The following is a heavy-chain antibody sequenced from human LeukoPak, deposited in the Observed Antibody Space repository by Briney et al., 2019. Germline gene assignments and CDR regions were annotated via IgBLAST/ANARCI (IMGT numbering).Heavy chain of an antibody. CDR1: GYTFTSYG. J-gene: IGHJ6*02. Sequence: ASVKVSCKASGYTFTSYGVSWVRQAPGQGLEWMGWIRGSKGDTSYALRFQGRVTMTRETSTRTAYMELRSLTSDDTAVYYCAREVCGDCPTHYHGMDVWGQGTTVTVSS. D-gene: IGHD2-21*02. CDR3: AREVCGDCPTHYHGMDV. V-gene: IGHV1-18*01. CDR2: IRGSKGDT.